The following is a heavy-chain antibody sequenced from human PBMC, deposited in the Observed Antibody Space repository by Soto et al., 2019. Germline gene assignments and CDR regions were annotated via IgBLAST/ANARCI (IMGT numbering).Heavy chain of an antibody. J-gene: IGHJ4*02. CDR3: ARHVRDYYFDY. Sequence: LSLTCTVSGGSISSSSYYWGWIRQPPGKGLEWIGSIYYSGSTYYNPSLKSRVTISVDTSKNQFSLKLSSVTAADTAVYYCARHVRDYYFDYWGQGTLVTVSS. CDR1: GGSISSSSYY. V-gene: IGHV4-39*01. CDR2: IYYSGST.